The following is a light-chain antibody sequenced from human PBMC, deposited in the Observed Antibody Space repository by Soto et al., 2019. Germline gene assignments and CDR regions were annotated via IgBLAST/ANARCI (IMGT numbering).Light chain of an antibody. V-gene: IGKV1-5*03. J-gene: IGKJ1*01. CDR2: KAS. CDR3: QQYNSYSWT. CDR1: QTISSW. Sequence: DIQMTQSPSTLSGSVGDRVTITCLASQTISSWLAWYQQKPGKAPKLLIYKASTLKSGVPSRFSGSGSGTEFTLTISSLQPDDFATYYCQQYNSYSWTFGQRTKVDIK.